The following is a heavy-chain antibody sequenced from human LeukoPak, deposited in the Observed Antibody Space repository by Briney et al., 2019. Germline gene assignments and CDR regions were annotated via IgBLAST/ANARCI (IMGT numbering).Heavy chain of an antibody. V-gene: IGHV3-23*01. CDR1: GFTFSSYW. Sequence: GGSLRLSCAASGFTFSSYWMSWVRQAPGKGLEWVSTISGSGRSTYYADSVKGRFTISRDNSKNTLYLQMNSLRAEDTAVYYCARGPGDLEYFDYWGQGTLVTVSS. J-gene: IGHJ4*02. CDR2: ISGSGRST. CDR3: ARGPGDLEYFDY. D-gene: IGHD3-10*01.